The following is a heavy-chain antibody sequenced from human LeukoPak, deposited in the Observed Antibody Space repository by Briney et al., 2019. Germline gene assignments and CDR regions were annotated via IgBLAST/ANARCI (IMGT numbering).Heavy chain of an antibody. CDR1: GGTFSSYA. D-gene: IGHD3-22*01. CDR2: IIPIFGTA. CDR3: ARDIRYYYDSSGYSPYYFDY. V-gene: IGHV1-69*01. J-gene: IGHJ4*02. Sequence: SVKVSCKASGGTFSSYAISWVRQAPGQGLEWMRGIIPIFGTANYAQKFQGRVTITADESTSTAYMELSSLRSEDTAVYYCARDIRYYYDSSGYSPYYFDYWGQGTLVTVSS.